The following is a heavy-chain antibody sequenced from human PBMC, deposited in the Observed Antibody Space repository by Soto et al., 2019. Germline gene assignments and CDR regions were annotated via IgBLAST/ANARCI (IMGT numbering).Heavy chain of an antibody. Sequence: EVQLVQSGAEVKKPGESLKISCKGSGYSFTSYWIGWVRQMPGKGLEWMGIIYPGDSNTSYSPSLQGQVTISVDKSISTAYLQWSSLKATDTAMYYCARHAYDFWSGHPNPRYYYGMDVWGQGTTVTVSS. D-gene: IGHD3-3*01. CDR1: GYSFTSYW. CDR3: ARHAYDFWSGHPNPRYYYGMDV. J-gene: IGHJ6*02. V-gene: IGHV5-51*01. CDR2: IYPGDSNT.